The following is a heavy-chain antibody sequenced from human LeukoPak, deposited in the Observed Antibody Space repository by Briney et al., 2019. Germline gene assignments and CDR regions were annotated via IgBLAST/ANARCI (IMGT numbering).Heavy chain of an antibody. CDR3: ARRPRGVQKGAFDI. Sequence: SETLSLTCAVSGYSISSGYYWGWIRQPPGKGLEWIGSIYHSGSTYYNPSLKSRVTISVDTSKNQFSLKLSSVTAADTAVYYCARRPRGVQKGAFDIWGLGTMVTVSS. J-gene: IGHJ3*02. D-gene: IGHD2-8*01. V-gene: IGHV4-38-2*01. CDR2: IYHSGST. CDR1: GYSISSGYY.